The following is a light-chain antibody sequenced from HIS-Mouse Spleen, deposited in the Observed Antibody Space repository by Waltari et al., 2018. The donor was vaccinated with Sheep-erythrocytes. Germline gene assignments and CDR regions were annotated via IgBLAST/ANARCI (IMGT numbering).Light chain of an antibody. Sequence: AIQLTQSPSSLSASVGDRVTITCRASQGIITALAWYQKKPGKAPKLLIYDASSLESGVPSRFSGSGAGTDFTLPISRLQPEDFATYYCQQFNNYPRTFGQGTKVEIK. CDR1: QGIITA. J-gene: IGKJ1*01. CDR3: QQFNNYPRT. CDR2: DAS. V-gene: IGKV1D-13*01.